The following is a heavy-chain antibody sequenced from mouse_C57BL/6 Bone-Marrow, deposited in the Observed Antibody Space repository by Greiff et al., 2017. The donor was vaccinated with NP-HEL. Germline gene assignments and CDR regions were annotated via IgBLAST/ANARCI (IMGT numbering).Heavy chain of an antibody. CDR2: ISGGGGNT. Sequence: EVKVEESGGGLVKPGGSLKLSCAASGFTFSSYTMSWVRQTPEKRLEWVATISGGGGNTYYPDSVKGRFTISRDNAKNTLYLQMSSLRSEDTALYYCASNYYGSSYGHYWGQGTTLTVSS. D-gene: IGHD1-1*01. J-gene: IGHJ2*01. V-gene: IGHV5-9*01. CDR1: GFTFSSYT. CDR3: ASNYYGSSYGHY.